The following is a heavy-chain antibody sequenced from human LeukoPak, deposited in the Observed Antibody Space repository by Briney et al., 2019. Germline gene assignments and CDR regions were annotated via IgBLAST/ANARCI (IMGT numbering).Heavy chain of an antibody. Sequence: GGSLRLSCEASGFXVSSNYISWVRQAPGKGLEWVSIIYSGDSPNYADSVKGRFTISRDNSKNTLYLQMNSLRAEDTAVYYCAREGSQEGFDYWGQGTLVTVSS. D-gene: IGHD3-10*01. CDR2: IYSGDSP. CDR1: GFXVSSNY. V-gene: IGHV3-53*01. CDR3: AREGSQEGFDY. J-gene: IGHJ4*02.